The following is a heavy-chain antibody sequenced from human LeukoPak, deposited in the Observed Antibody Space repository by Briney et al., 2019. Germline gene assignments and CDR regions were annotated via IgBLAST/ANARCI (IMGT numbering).Heavy chain of an antibody. CDR3: AKHYGATSTWFDP. V-gene: IGHV3-23*01. Sequence: GGSLRLSCAASGFTFSSYAMTWVRQAPGKGLEWVSSITGSAARTYYADSVKGRFTISRDNSKNTLYLQMSSLRAEDTALYYCAKHYGATSTWFDPWGRGTLVTVSS. D-gene: IGHD4/OR15-4a*01. CDR1: GFTFSSYA. CDR2: ITGSAART. J-gene: IGHJ5*02.